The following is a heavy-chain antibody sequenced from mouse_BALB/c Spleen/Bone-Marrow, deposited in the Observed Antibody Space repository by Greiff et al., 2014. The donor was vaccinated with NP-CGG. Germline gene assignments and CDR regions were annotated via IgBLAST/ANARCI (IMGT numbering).Heavy chain of an antibody. CDR1: GFSFSNYG. CDR3: ARHAYYDQTEVSFVC. V-gene: IGHV5-9-2*01. CDR2: LSGDGRYT. Sequence: VQLKESGGGLVKSGGSLKLSCAASGFSFSNYGMSWLRQTPEKRLGGGATLSGDGRYTFYSDSVKGRFTISRDNAKNNLYLQLSGLRSEDTALYYCARHAYYDQTEVSFVCWGQGTLVTVSA. D-gene: IGHD2-4*01. J-gene: IGHJ3*01.